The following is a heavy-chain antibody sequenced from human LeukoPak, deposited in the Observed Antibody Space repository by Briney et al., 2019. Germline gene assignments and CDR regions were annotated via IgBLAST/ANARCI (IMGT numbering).Heavy chain of an antibody. J-gene: IGHJ4*02. CDR2: ISPDGSQS. CDR3: AKAIAGITGIFDN. D-gene: IGHD1-20*01. CDR1: GLTFSSYG. Sequence: PGGSLRLSCAASGLTFSSYGIHWVRQAPGKGLEWLAIISPDGSQSYFADSVKGRFTISRDNSKNMSYLHINNLRAEDTAVFYCAKAIAGITGIFDNWGQGTLVTVSS. V-gene: IGHV3-30*18.